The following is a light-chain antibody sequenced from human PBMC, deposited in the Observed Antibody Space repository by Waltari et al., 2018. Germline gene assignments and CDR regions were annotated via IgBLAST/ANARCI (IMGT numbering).Light chain of an antibody. CDR3: GADHGSGSSFVYV. CDR2: VGTGGIVG. V-gene: IGLV9-49*03. CDR1: RGHSHYK. Sequence: QPVLTQPPSASASLGASVTLPCTLSRGHSHYKVDWYQQRPGTGPRFVMRVGTGGIVGSKGDGIPDRFSVLGSGLNRYLTIKNIQEEDESDYHCGADHGSGSSFVYVFGTGTKVTVL. J-gene: IGLJ1*01.